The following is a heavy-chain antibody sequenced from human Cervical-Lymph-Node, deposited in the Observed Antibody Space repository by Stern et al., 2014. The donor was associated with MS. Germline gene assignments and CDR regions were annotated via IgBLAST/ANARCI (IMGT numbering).Heavy chain of an antibody. D-gene: IGHD6-19*01. CDR2: ISAYNGKT. J-gene: IGHJ4*02. Sequence: QVQLVESGAEVKKPGASVKVSCKASGYTFTNYGISWVRQAPGQGLEWMGWISAYNGKTNYAQKFQGRVTMTPDTSTNTAYMEVRSLTSDDTAVYYCARDRSNSGLWGQGTLVTVS. CDR3: ARDRSNSGL. CDR1: GYTFTNYG. V-gene: IGHV1-18*01.